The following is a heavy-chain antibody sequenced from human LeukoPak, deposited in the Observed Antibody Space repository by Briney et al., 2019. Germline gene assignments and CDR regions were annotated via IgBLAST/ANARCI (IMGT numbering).Heavy chain of an antibody. J-gene: IGHJ4*02. CDR1: GYTFSSYA. CDR2: IIPIFGTA. CDR3: ASHRDPDYYDSSGLFPLDY. D-gene: IGHD3-22*01. V-gene: IGHV1-69*13. Sequence: SVKVSCKASGYTFSSYAISWVRQAPGQGLEWMGGIIPIFGTANYAQKFQGRVTITADESTSTAYMELSSLRSEDTAVYYCASHRDPDYYDSSGLFPLDYWGQGTLVTVSS.